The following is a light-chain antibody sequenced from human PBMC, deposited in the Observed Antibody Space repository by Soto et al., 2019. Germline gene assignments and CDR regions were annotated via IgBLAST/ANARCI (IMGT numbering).Light chain of an antibody. CDR3: SSYAGSTGV. CDR1: SSDVGGYNY. J-gene: IGLJ2*01. Sequence: QSVLTQPPSASGSPGQSVTISCTGTSSDVGGYNYVSWYQQHPGKAPKLMIYEVSKRPSGVPDRFSGSKSGNTASLTVSGLQAEDEADYYCSSYAGSTGVFGGGTKLTFL. V-gene: IGLV2-8*01. CDR2: EVS.